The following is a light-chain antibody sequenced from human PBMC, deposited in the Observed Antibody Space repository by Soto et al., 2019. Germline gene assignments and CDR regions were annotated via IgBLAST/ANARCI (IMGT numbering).Light chain of an antibody. Sequence: DIVMTQSPDSLAVSLGERATINCKSSQSVLSSSNNKNYLAWYQQKPGQPPKLLIYWASTRESGVPDRFSGSGSGTDFTLTISSLQAEDVAVYYCQQYYSTPQTFGQGTKV. J-gene: IGKJ1*01. CDR3: QQYYSTPQT. V-gene: IGKV4-1*01. CDR1: QSVLSSSNNKNY. CDR2: WAS.